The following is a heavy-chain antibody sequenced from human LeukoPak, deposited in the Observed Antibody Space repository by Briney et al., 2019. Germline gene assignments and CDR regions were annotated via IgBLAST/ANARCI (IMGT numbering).Heavy chain of an antibody. V-gene: IGHV5-51*01. CDR2: IYPGDSDT. D-gene: IGHD3-10*01. Sequence: GESLKISCKSSGYSFTSYWIGWVRQMPGKGLEWMGIIYPGDSDTRYSPSFQGQVTISADKSISTAYLQWSSLKASDTAMYYCAMSPPNYYGSGSYEAWGQGTLVTVSS. J-gene: IGHJ5*02. CDR3: AMSPPNYYGSGSYEA. CDR1: GYSFTSYW.